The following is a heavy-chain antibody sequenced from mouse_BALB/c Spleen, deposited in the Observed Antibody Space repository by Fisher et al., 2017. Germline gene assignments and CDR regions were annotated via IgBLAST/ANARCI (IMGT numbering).Heavy chain of an antibody. Sequence: KFKGKATLTVDKSSSTAYMQLKSLTSEDSAVYYCARDYGNHAMDYWGQGTSVTVSS. V-gene: IGHV1-39*01. J-gene: IGHJ4*01. CDR3: ARDYGNHAMDY. D-gene: IGHD2-1*01.